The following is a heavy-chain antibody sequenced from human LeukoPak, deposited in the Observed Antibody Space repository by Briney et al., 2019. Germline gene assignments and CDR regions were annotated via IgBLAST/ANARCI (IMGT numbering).Heavy chain of an antibody. Sequence: SETLSLTRTVSGGSISSGSYYWSWIRQPAGKGLEWIGRIYTSGSTNYNPSLKSRVTISVDTSKNQFSLKLSSVTTADTAVYYCARVEEGYGSGRRGNFYYYYMDVWGKGTTVTISS. V-gene: IGHV4-61*02. CDR3: ARVEEGYGSGRRGNFYYYYMDV. CDR1: GGSISSGSYY. D-gene: IGHD3-10*01. J-gene: IGHJ6*03. CDR2: IYTSGST.